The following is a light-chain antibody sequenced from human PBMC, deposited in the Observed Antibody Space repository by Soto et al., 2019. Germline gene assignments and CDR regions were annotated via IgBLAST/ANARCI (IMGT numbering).Light chain of an antibody. J-gene: IGKJ4*01. V-gene: IGKV1-9*01. CDR1: QGINSY. CDR3: QQTRSYPST. Sequence: IQLTQSPSSLSSSVGDRVTLTCRASQGINSYLAWYQQKPGKVPQLLSYEASILQSGVPSRFSGSGSGTDFTLTISSLQAEDFETYYCQQTRSYPSTFGGGTKVDIK. CDR2: EAS.